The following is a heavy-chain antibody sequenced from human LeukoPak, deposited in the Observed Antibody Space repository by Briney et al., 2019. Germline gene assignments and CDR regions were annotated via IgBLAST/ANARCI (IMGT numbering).Heavy chain of an antibody. V-gene: IGHV3-30*02. Sequence: GGSLRLSCAASGFTFSIYGMHWVRQAPGKGLEWVTFIRYDGSIKYYADSVKGRFTISRDDSKNTLYLQMRNLRADDTAVYYCAKDGAWLRFDDWGQGILVTVSS. CDR3: AKDGAWLRFDD. D-gene: IGHD5-12*01. CDR2: IRYDGSIK. J-gene: IGHJ4*02. CDR1: GFTFSIYG.